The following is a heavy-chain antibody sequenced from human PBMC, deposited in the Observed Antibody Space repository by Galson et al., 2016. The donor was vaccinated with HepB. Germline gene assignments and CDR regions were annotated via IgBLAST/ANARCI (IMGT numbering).Heavy chain of an antibody. Sequence: SLRLSCAASGFTFSRYTMNWVRRAPGKGLEWVSSISTSSTYIYYADSMKGRFTISRDNAKKSLYLQMSSLRADDTAIYYRARESSGYDYDFDLWGQGTMVTVSS. J-gene: IGHJ3*01. V-gene: IGHV3-21*01. CDR3: ARESSGYDYDFDL. CDR2: ISTSSTYI. D-gene: IGHD5-12*01. CDR1: GFTFSRYT.